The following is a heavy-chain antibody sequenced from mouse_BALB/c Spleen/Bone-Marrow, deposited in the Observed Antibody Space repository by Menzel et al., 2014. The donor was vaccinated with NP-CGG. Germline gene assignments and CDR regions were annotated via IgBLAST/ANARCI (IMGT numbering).Heavy chain of an antibody. CDR3: RVLETGGFAY. V-gene: IGHV14-4*02. CDR2: IDPGNGDT. CDR1: GLNIKDYY. J-gene: IGHJ3*01. Sequence: EVQLVESGAELVRSGASVKLSCTASGLNIKDYYMHWVKQRPEQGLEWIGWIDPGNGDTEYAPQFQAQATVTADTSSNTAYLQLNSLTSEDTAVYYCRVLETGGFAYWGQGTLVTVSA.